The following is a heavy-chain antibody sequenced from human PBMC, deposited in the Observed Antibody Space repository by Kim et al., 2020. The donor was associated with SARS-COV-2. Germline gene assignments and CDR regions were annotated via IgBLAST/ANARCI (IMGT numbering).Heavy chain of an antibody. D-gene: IGHD5-18*01. V-gene: IGHV1-46*01. CDR3: ARALSGYSYGYDYYYYGMDG. Sequence: ASVKVSCKASGYTFTSYYMHWVRQAPGQGLEWMGIINPSGGSTSYAQKFQGRVTMTRDTSTSTVYMELSSLRSEDTAVYYCARALSGYSYGYDYYYYGMDGWGQGTTVTVSS. CDR2: INPSGGST. J-gene: IGHJ6*02. CDR1: GYTFTSYY.